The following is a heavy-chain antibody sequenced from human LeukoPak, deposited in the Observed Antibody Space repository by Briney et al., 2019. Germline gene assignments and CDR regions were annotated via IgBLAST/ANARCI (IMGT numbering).Heavy chain of an antibody. J-gene: IGHJ1*01. CDR2: ISNDGSKK. Sequence: GGSLRLSCVASGFTFSNYAIHWVRLAPGKGLEWVAVISNDGSKKFYGDSVRGRFTISRDNLNNTLYLQMNSRRGDDTAIYYCAASPYSPGWYYVTHWGQGTPVTVSS. CDR1: GFTFSNYA. D-gene: IGHD6-19*01. CDR3: AASPYSPGWYYVTH. V-gene: IGHV3-30*03.